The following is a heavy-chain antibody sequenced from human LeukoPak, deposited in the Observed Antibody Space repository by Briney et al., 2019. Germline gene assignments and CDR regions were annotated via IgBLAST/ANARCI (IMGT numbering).Heavy chain of an antibody. V-gene: IGHV4-59*01. CDR3: ARATTGYSYGFQH. D-gene: IGHD5-18*01. Sequence: SETLSLTCTVSGGSISSYYWSWIRQPPGKGLEWIGYIYHTGTTKYNPSLRGRVTMSVDTSKNEFSLKLSPVTAADTAVYYCARATTGYSYGFQHWGQGTLVTVSS. J-gene: IGHJ1*01. CDR1: GGSISSYY. CDR2: IYHTGTT.